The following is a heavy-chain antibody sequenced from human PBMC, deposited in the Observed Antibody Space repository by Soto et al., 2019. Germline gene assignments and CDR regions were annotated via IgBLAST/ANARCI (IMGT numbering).Heavy chain of an antibody. CDR1: GFTFSSYG. CDR2: IWYDGSNK. J-gene: IGHJ6*02. V-gene: IGHV3-33*01. CDR3: AREGSYYGYYYYGMDV. D-gene: IGHD1-26*01. Sequence: QVQLVESGGGVVQPGRSLRLSCAASGFTFSSYGMQWVRQAPGKGLEWVAVIWYDGSNKYYADSVKGRFTISRDNSKNTLYLQMNSLRAEDTAVYYCAREGSYYGYYYYGMDVWGQGTTVTVSS.